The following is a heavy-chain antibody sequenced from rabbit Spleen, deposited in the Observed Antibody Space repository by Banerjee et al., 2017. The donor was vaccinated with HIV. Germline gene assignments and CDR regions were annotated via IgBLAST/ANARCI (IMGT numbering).Heavy chain of an antibody. CDR2: IYGGSGGNT. D-gene: IGHD6-1*01. J-gene: IGHJ4*01. CDR1: GFDFSSSYW. CDR3: ARGYSNGYQNYVNAFSL. V-gene: IGHV1S45*01. Sequence: QEQLVESGGGLVQPEGSLTLTCKASGFDFSSSYWICWVRQAPGKGLGWIACIYGGSGGNTYYASWAKGRFTISKSSSTTVTLQMTSLTAADTATYFCARGYSNGYQNYVNAFSLWGQGTLVTVS.